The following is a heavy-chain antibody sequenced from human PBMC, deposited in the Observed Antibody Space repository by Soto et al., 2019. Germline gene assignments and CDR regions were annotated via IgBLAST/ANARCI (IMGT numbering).Heavy chain of an antibody. CDR1: SGSLSSYY. D-gene: IGHD2-21*02. V-gene: IGHV4-34*01. Sequence: TPETLSPTCAVNSGSLSSYYRIGNRRLPGKELDRIEEIHHSGIITYNPSLNRRVTITVYTSKNQLYLNQTLVIAADTAVYYCARGRWRQYCYYDMDVWGQGTTVTVSS. J-gene: IGHJ6*02. CDR3: ARGRWRQYCYYDMDV. CDR2: IHHSGII.